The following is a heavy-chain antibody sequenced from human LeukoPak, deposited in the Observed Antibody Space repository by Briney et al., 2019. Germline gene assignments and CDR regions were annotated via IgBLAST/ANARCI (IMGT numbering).Heavy chain of an antibody. D-gene: IGHD7-27*01. J-gene: IGHJ4*02. V-gene: IGHV4-59*08. CDR3: ARHTGGWGSFDY. Sequence: SETLSLTCTVSGGAISSYYWSWIRQPPGKGLEWIGYIYYSGSTNYNPSLKSRVTISVDTSKNQFSLKLSSVTAADTAVYYCARHTGGWGSFDYWGQGTLVTVSS. CDR2: IYYSGST. CDR1: GGAISSYY.